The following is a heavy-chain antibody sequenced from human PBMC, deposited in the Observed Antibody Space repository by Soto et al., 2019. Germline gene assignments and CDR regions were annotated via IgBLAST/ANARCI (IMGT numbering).Heavy chain of an antibody. J-gene: IGHJ6*02. V-gene: IGHV1-69*06. CDR3: ARDTLPKIIYYYYGMDV. Sequence: SVKVSCKASGGTFSSYSISWVRQAPGQGLEWMGGIIPIFGTANYAQKFQGRVTITADKSTSTAYMELSSLRSEDTAVYYCARDTLPKIIYYYYGMDVWGQGTTVTVSS. CDR1: GGTFSSYS. D-gene: IGHD2-15*01. CDR2: IIPIFGTA.